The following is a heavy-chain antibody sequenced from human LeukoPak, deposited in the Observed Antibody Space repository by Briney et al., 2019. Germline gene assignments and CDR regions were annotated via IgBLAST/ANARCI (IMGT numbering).Heavy chain of an antibody. J-gene: IGHJ5*02. CDR1: GFTVSSNY. D-gene: IGHD2-2*01. CDR3: AREAVYCSSTSCFYWFDP. CDR2: IYSGGST. V-gene: IGHV3-53*01. Sequence: PGGSLRLSCAASGFTVSSNYMSWVRQAPGKGLEWVSVIYSGGSTYYADSVKGRFTTSRDNSKNTLYLQMNSLRAEDTAVYYCAREAVYCSSTSCFYWFDPWGQGTLVTVSS.